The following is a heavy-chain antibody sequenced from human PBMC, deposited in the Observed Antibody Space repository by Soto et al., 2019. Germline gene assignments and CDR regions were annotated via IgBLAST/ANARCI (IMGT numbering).Heavy chain of an antibody. D-gene: IGHD6-19*01. CDR3: AREGGTAVAGTWDY. J-gene: IGHJ4*02. Sequence: PGGSLRLSCATSGFTFSSYEMNWVRQAPGKGLEWVSYISSSGSTIYYADSVKGRFTISRDNAKNSLYLQMNSLRAEDTAVYYCAREGGTAVAGTWDYWGQGTLVTVSS. CDR2: ISSSGSTI. V-gene: IGHV3-48*03. CDR1: GFTFSSYE.